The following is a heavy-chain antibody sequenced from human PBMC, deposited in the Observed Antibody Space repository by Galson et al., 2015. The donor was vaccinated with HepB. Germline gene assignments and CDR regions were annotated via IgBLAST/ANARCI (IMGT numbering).Heavy chain of an antibody. Sequence: SLRLSCAASGFTFSNAWMNWVRQAPGKGLEWVGRIKSKTDGGTTDYAAPVKGRFTISRDDSKNTLYLQMNSLKTEDTAVYYCTTELAGIPAQRWFGELLKKGIFDYWGQGTLVTVSS. V-gene: IGHV3-15*07. CDR2: IKSKTDGGTT. D-gene: IGHD3-10*01. J-gene: IGHJ4*02. CDR1: GFTFSNAW. CDR3: TTELAGIPAQRWFGELLKKGIFDY.